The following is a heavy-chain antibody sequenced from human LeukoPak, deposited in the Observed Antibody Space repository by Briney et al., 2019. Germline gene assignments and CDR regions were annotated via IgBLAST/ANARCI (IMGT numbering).Heavy chain of an antibody. J-gene: IGHJ6*02. CDR2: INPSGGST. CDR3: ARDLYDSSGYPAYYYGMDV. D-gene: IGHD3-22*01. Sequence: ASVKVSCKASGYTFTSYYMHWVRQAHGQGLEWMGIINPSGGSTSYAQKFQGRVTMTRDTSTSTVYMELSSLRSEDTAVYYCARDLYDSSGYPAYYYGMDVWGQGTTVTVSS. V-gene: IGHV1-46*01. CDR1: GYTFTSYY.